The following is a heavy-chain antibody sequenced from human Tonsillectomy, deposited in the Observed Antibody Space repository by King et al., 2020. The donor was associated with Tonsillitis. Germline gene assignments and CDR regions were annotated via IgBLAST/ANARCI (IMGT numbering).Heavy chain of an antibody. CDR3: ARELRYFDWFSRYFDL. CDR2: IKQVGSEK. CDR1: GFTFSSYW. V-gene: IGHV3-7*01. Sequence: VQLVQSGGGLVQPGGSLRLSCAASGFTFSSYWMSWVRQAPGKGLEWVANIKQVGSEKYYVDSVKGRFTISRDNAKNSLYLQMNSLRAEDTAVYYCARELRYFDWFSRYFDLWGRGTLVTVSS. J-gene: IGHJ2*01. D-gene: IGHD3-9*01.